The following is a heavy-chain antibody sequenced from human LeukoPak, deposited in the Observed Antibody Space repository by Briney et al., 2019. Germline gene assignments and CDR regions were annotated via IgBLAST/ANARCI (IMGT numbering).Heavy chain of an antibody. CDR1: GFTFSSYG. Sequence: GGSLRLSCTASGFTFSSYGMQWVRQAPGKGLEWVACIRYDENTKYYADSVKGRFTVSRDNSENTLFLQMNSLRAEDTAVYYCAKENTRDGYRHFHYWCQGTLVTVSS. V-gene: IGHV3-30*02. J-gene: IGHJ4*02. D-gene: IGHD5-24*01. CDR3: AKENTRDGYRHFHY. CDR2: IRYDENTK.